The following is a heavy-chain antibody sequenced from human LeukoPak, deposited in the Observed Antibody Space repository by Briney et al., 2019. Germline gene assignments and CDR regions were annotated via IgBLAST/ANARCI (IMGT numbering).Heavy chain of an antibody. CDR2: INSAGTIT. V-gene: IGHV3-74*01. CDR1: GFTFSSYW. CDR3: AKDGGYGDTDY. Sequence: GGSLRLSCAASGFTFSSYWMHWVRQAPGKGLVWISSINSAGTITSYADSVKGRFTISRDNAKNTLNLQINSLRADDTAVYYCAKDGGYGDTDYWGQGTLVTVSS. D-gene: IGHD4-17*01. J-gene: IGHJ4*02.